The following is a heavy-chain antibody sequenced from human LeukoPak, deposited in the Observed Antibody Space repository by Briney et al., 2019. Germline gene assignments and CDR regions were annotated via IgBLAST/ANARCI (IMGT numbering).Heavy chain of an antibody. CDR3: ARDRGVTSTTVDWYFDL. CDR1: GFTVSGNY. V-gene: IGHV3-66*01. Sequence: GGSLRLSCEGSGFTVSGNYMSWVRQAPGKGLEWISLIYGVGTTLYADSVKGRFTISRDNSKNTIYLQMNTLRVEDTAVYYCARDRGVTSTTVDWYFDLWGRGTLVTVSS. CDR2: IYGVGTT. J-gene: IGHJ2*01. D-gene: IGHD4-17*01.